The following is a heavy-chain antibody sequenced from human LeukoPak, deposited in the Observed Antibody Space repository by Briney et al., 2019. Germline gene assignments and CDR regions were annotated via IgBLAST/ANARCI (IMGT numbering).Heavy chain of an antibody. Sequence: GGSLRFSCSASGFTFSSYAMHWVRQAPGKGLEYVSAISSNGGSTYYADSVKGRFTISRDNSKDTLYLQMSSLRAEDTAVYYCVKGGYDILTGYTSFDYWGQGTLVTVSS. CDR2: ISSNGGST. D-gene: IGHD3-9*01. CDR1: GFTFSSYA. CDR3: VKGGYDILTGYTSFDY. V-gene: IGHV3-64D*06. J-gene: IGHJ4*02.